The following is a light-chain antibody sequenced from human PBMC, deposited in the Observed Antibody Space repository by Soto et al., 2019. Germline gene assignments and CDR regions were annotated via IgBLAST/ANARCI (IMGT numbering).Light chain of an antibody. CDR2: KAS. CDR3: QHYNSYSEA. Sequence: DIQMTHSPSTLSGSVGYRFTITCRASQTISSWLAWYQQKPLKAPKLLIYKASTLKSGVPPRFSGSGSGTEFTLTISSLQPDDFATYYCQHYNSYSEAFGQGTTGDTK. V-gene: IGKV1-5*03. CDR1: QTISSW. J-gene: IGKJ1*01.